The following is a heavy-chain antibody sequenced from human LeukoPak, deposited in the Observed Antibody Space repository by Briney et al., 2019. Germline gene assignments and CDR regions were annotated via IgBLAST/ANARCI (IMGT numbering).Heavy chain of an antibody. J-gene: IGHJ4*02. V-gene: IGHV1-24*01. Sequence: ASVKVSFKVSGYTLTELSMHWVRQAPGKGLEWMGGFDPEDGESIYAQQFQGRVTMTEDTSTDTAYMELSSLRSEDTAVYYCATDLATVVIVTNYWGQGTLVTVSS. D-gene: IGHD2-21*01. CDR1: GYTLTELS. CDR2: FDPEDGES. CDR3: ATDLATVVIVTNY.